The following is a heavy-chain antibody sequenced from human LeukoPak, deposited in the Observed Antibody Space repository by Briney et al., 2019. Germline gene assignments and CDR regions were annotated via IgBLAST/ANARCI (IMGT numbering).Heavy chain of an antibody. CDR3: ASLLTPYHGSGGGGMDI. D-gene: IGHD3-10*01. Sequence: GGSLRLSCAASGLIFSTHWMYWVRQAPGRELVWVSRISGDGSLTSYADSVKGRFTISRDNAKDTLYLQMTSLRVEDTAVYSCASLLTPYHGSGGGGMDIWGQGTTVTVSS. V-gene: IGHV3-74*01. J-gene: IGHJ6*02. CDR2: ISGDGSLT. CDR1: GLIFSTHW.